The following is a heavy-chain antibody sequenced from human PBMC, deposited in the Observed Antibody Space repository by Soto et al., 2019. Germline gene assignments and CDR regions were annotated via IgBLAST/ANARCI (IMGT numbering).Heavy chain of an antibody. J-gene: IGHJ4*02. D-gene: IGHD6-13*01. CDR1: GFSFSDYY. Sequence: GSLRLSCAASGFSFSDYYMSWIRQAPGKTLEYISYITSSGKFTHHADSVKGRLTISRDNAKNSVFLQMNSLRVDETGIYYCASCSAAVRVFDYWGQGTPVTVSS. CDR2: ITSSGKFT. V-gene: IGHV3-11*06. CDR3: ASCSAAVRVFDY.